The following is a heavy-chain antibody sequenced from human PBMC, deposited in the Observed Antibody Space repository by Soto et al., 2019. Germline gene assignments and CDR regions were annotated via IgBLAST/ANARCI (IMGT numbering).Heavy chain of an antibody. V-gene: IGHV1-69*02. J-gene: IGHJ5*02. D-gene: IGHD3-3*01. CDR1: GGTFSSDT. Sequence: SVKGSCKGSGGTFSSDTVSWVRQAPGQGLEWMGRIIPILGIANYAQKFQGRVTITADKSTSTAYMELSSLRSEDTAVYYCARGTSITIFGVVIDPNWFDPWGQGTLVTVSS. CDR2: IIPILGIA. CDR3: ARGTSITIFGVVIDPNWFDP.